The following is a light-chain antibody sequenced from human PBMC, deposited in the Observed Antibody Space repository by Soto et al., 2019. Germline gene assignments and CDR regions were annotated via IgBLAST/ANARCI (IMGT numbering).Light chain of an antibody. V-gene: IGKV3-11*01. Sequence: EIVLTQSPATLSLSPGERATLSCRASQSVSNFLAWYQQKPGQAPRVIIYAASTRATGIPARFSGSGAGTDFTLTITSIEPEDLAVSYCQHRSYSPGTFGQGTKLEIK. J-gene: IGKJ2*01. CDR1: QSVSNF. CDR3: QHRSYSPGT. CDR2: AAS.